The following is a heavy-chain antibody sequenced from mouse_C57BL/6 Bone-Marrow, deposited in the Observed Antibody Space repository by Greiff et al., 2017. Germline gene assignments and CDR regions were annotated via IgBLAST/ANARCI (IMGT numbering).Heavy chain of an antibody. CDR3: TSYYGSSWFAY. J-gene: IGHJ3*01. Sequence: VQLQQSGTVLARPGASVKMSCKTSGYTFTSYWMHWVKQRPGQGLEWIGAIYPGNSDTSYNQKFKGKAKLTAVTSASTAYMGLSSLTNEDSAVYYCTSYYGSSWFAYWGQGTLVTVSA. CDR2: IYPGNSDT. V-gene: IGHV1-5*01. D-gene: IGHD1-1*01. CDR1: GYTFTSYW.